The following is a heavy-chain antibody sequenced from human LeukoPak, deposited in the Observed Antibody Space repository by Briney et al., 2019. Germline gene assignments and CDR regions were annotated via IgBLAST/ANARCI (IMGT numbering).Heavy chain of an antibody. Sequence: QPGGSLRLSCAASGFTFSSYGMHWVRQAPGKGLEWVAFIRYDGSNKYYADSVKGRFTISRDNSKNTLYLQMNSLRAEDTAVYYCAKERGDTAMAIDYWGQGTLVTVSS. CDR1: GFTFSSYG. D-gene: IGHD5-18*01. J-gene: IGHJ4*02. CDR3: AKERGDTAMAIDY. V-gene: IGHV3-30*02. CDR2: IRYDGSNK.